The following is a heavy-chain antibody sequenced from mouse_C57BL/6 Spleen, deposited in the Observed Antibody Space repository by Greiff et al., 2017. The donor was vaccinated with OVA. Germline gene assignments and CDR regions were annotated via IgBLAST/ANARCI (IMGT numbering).Heavy chain of an antibody. Sequence: VQLQQSGPGLVQPSQSLSITCTVSGFSLTSYGVHWVRQSPGKGLEWLGVIWSGGSTDYNAAFISRLSISKDNSKSQVFFKMNRLQADDTAIYYSARSSWTGYFDYWGQGTTLTVSS. CDR3: ARSSWTGYFDY. CDR1: GFSLTSYG. CDR2: IWSGGST. V-gene: IGHV2-2*01. J-gene: IGHJ2*01.